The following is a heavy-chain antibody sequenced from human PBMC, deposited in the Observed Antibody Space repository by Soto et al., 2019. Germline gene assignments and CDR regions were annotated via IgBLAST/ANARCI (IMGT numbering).Heavy chain of an antibody. CDR3: ARGRGGYCSSSSCLFDL. D-gene: IGHD2-2*01. Sequence: QVQLVQSGAEVKKPGASVKVTCKASGYTLPTYDINWVRQATGQGIEWMGWMNPNSGHTGFAHKFQGRVTMTRNTSISTAYMELSSLRSEDTAIYYCARGRGGYCSSSSCLFDLWGRGTLVTVSS. CDR2: MNPNSGHT. V-gene: IGHV1-8*01. CDR1: GYTLPTYD. J-gene: IGHJ2*01.